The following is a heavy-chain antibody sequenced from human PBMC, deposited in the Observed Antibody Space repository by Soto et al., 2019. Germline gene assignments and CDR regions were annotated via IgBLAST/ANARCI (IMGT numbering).Heavy chain of an antibody. CDR1: GFTFSSYA. V-gene: IGHV3-30-3*01. Sequence: GGSLRLSCAASGFTFSSYAMHWVRQAPGKGLEWVAVISYDGSNKYYADSVKGRFTISRDNSKNTLYLQMNSLRAEDTAVYYCARDAAGPTSYYYYGMDVWGQGTTVTVSS. CDR2: ISYDGSNK. D-gene: IGHD6-13*01. CDR3: ARDAAGPTSYYYYGMDV. J-gene: IGHJ6*02.